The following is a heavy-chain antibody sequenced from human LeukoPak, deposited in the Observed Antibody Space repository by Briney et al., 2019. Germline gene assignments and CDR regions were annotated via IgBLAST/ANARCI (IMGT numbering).Heavy chain of an antibody. CDR3: ARVRIRILDY. J-gene: IGHJ4*02. V-gene: IGHV4-4*02. CDR2: INRSGST. D-gene: IGHD1-26*01. CDR1: GGSISSSNS. Sequence: PSGTLSLTCAVSGGSISSSNSWSWVRQPPGKGLEWIGEINRSGSTSYHPSLKSRVTMSVDKSKNQFSLKLTSVTAADTAVYYCARVRIRILDYWGQGTLVTVSS.